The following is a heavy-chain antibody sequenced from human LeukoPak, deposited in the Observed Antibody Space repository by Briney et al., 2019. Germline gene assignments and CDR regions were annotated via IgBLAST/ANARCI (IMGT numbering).Heavy chain of an antibody. CDR3: ARGWYYYDSSNYTIDY. J-gene: IGHJ4*02. Sequence: GGSLRLSCAASGFTFSYYTMNWVRQAPGKGLEWVSSISSGSSYIRYADSVRGRFTISRDNAKNSLYLQMSSLRGEDTAIYYCARGWYYYDSSNYTIDYWGQGTLVTVSS. D-gene: IGHD3-22*01. CDR1: GFTFSYYT. V-gene: IGHV3-21*01. CDR2: ISSGSSYI.